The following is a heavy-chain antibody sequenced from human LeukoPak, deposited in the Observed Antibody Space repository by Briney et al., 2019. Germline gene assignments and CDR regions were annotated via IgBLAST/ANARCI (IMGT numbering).Heavy chain of an antibody. CDR3: ARDSDYYYSSGYYYAGAFDI. D-gene: IGHD3-22*01. J-gene: IGHJ3*02. CDR2: IYTSGST. Sequence: SETLSLTCTVSGGSISSYYWSWIRQPAGKGLEWIGRIYTSGSTNYNPSLKSRVTMSVDTSKNQFSLKLSSVTAADTAVYYCARDSDYYYSSGYYYAGAFDIWGQGTMVTVSS. CDR1: GGSISSYY. V-gene: IGHV4-4*07.